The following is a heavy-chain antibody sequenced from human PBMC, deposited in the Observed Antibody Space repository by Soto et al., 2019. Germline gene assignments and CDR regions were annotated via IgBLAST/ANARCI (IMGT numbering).Heavy chain of an antibody. V-gene: IGHV3-20*04. CDR1: GFSFDDDG. CDR3: ARDPGVVVVPVTVGDYFDF. D-gene: IGHD2-2*01. J-gene: IGHJ4*02. Sequence: PGGSLRLSCAASGFSFDDDGMHWVRQVPGKGLEWVSGINWDGASTGYADSVKGRFTIPRDNSKNTLYLQMNSLRPEDTAVYYCARDPGVVVVPVTVGDYFDFWGQGTLVTVSS. CDR2: INWDGAST.